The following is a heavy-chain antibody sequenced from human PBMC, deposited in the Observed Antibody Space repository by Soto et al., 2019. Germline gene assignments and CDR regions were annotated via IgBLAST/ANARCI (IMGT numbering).Heavy chain of an antibody. D-gene: IGHD3-22*01. CDR1: GYSISSSNW. CDR3: ASSYYYDSSGYYSKTNYFDY. Sequence: SETLSLTCAVSGYSISSSNWWAWIRQSPGKGLEWIGHIYYSGTIYYDPSLKSRVTISVDRSKNQFSLKLSSVTAADTAVYYCASSYYYDSSGYYSKTNYFDYWGQGTLVTVPQ. J-gene: IGHJ4*02. V-gene: IGHV4-28*05. CDR2: IYYSGTI.